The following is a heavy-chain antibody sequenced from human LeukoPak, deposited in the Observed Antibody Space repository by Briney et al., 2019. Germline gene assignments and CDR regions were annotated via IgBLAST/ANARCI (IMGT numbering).Heavy chain of an antibody. Sequence: ASVKVSCKASGYTFTSYYMHWVRQAPGQGLEWMGIINPSGGSTSYTQEFQGRVTMTRDTSTSTVYMELSSLRSEDTAVYYCARMGRAAAGLDYWGQGTLVTVSS. D-gene: IGHD6-13*01. V-gene: IGHV1-46*01. CDR2: INPSGGST. CDR1: GYTFTSYY. J-gene: IGHJ4*02. CDR3: ARMGRAAAGLDY.